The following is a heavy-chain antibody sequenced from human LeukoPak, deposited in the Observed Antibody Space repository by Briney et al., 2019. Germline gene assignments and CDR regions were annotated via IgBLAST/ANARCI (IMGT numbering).Heavy chain of an antibody. D-gene: IGHD3-10*01. CDR3: ARGITMVRGVPSKYYFDY. V-gene: IGHV4-34*01. CDR2: INHSGST. Sequence: SETLSLTCAVYGGSFSGYYWSWIRQPPGKGLEWIGEINHSGSTNYNPSLKSRVTISVDTSKNQFSLKLSSVTAADTAVYYYARGITMVRGVPSKYYFDYWGQGTLVTVSS. CDR1: GGSFSGYY. J-gene: IGHJ4*02.